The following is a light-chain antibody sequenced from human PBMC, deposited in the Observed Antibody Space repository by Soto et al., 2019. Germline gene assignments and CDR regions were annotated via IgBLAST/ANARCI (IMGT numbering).Light chain of an antibody. CDR2: EVS. CDR1: SSDVGGYNY. V-gene: IGLV2-8*01. CDR3: SSYAGSTVV. Sequence: QSALTQPPSASGSPGQSVTISCTGTSSDVGGYNYVSWYQQHPGKASKLMIYEVSKRPSGVPDRFSGSKSGNTASLTVSGLQAEDEADYYCSSYAGSTVVFGGGTKVTVL. J-gene: IGLJ2*01.